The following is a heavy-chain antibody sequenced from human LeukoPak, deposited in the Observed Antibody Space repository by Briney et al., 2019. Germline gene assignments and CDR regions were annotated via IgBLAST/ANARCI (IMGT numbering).Heavy chain of an antibody. D-gene: IGHD2-2*01. CDR3: SKWKAIVLVPAARSPIDY. Sequence: PGGSLRLSCAASGFTFSSYAMSWVRQAPGKGLEWVSAISGSGGSTYYADSVKSRFTISRDNSKNTLYLQMNSLRAEDTAVYYCSKWKAIVLVPAARSPIDYWGQGTLVTVSS. CDR1: GFTFSSYA. CDR2: ISGSGGST. V-gene: IGHV3-23*01. J-gene: IGHJ4*02.